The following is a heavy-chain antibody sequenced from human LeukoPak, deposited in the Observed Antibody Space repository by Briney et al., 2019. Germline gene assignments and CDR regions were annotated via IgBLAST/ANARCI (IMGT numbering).Heavy chain of an antibody. CDR2: TSSSDAGT. CDR3: ARAPVTSCRGAYCYPFDY. Sequence: GGSLRLSCAASGFPLSSYAMSWVRQAPGKGLEWVSATSSSDAGTYYADSVRDRFTISRDNSKNTLYLQMNSLRLEDAAVYFCARAPVTSCRGAYCYPFDYWGQGTQVTVSS. J-gene: IGHJ4*02. D-gene: IGHD2-21*01. CDR1: GFPLSSYA. V-gene: IGHV3-23*01.